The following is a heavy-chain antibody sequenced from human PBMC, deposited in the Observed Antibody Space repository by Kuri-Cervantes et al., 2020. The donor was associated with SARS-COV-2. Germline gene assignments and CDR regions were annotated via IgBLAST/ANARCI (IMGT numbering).Heavy chain of an antibody. CDR1: GYTFTGYY. J-gene: IGHJ3*02. CDR3: ARVIIAVAGTDAFDI. D-gene: IGHD6-19*01. CDR2: INPNSGGT. V-gene: IGHV1-2*02. Sequence: ASVKVSCKASGYTFTGYYIHWVRQAPGQGLEWMGWINPNSGGTNYAQKLQGRVTMTTDTSTSTAYMELRSLRSDDTAVYYCARVIIAVAGTDAFDIWGQGTMVTVSS.